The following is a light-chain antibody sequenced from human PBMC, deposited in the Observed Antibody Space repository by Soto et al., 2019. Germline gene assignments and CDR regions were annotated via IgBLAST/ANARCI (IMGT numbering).Light chain of an antibody. J-gene: IGLJ2*01. CDR2: EVT. CDR1: SSDVGSYNL. V-gene: IGLV2-23*02. CDR3: CSSAGSSTVV. Sequence: QSALTQPASVSGSPGQSITISCTGTSSDVGSYNLVSWYQLHPGKAPKLIIFEVTKRPSGISSRFSGSKSGNTASLTTSGLQAEDEADYYCCSSAGSSTVVFGGGTKVTVL.